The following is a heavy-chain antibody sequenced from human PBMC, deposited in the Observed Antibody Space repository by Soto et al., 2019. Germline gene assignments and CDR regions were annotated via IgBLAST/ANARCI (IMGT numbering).Heavy chain of an antibody. D-gene: IGHD6-19*01. CDR3: ANDGAGIAVTGHEAFEI. CDR1: GFAFSDYG. CDR2: ISYDGIYE. V-gene: IGHV3-30*18. Sequence: QVQLVESGGGVVQPGKSLRLSCAASGFAFSDYGMHWVRQTPGKGLEWVALISYDGIYEYYADSVKGRFTLSRDNSKNTLYLQMNSLSTGDPAIYYCANDGAGIAVTGHEAFEIWGQWTMVTVPS. J-gene: IGHJ3*02.